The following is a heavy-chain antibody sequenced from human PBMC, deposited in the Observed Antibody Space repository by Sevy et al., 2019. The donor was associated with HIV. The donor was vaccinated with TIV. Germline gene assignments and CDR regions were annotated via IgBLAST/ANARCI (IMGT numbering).Heavy chain of an antibody. CDR2: IRSKDYGGAT. J-gene: IGHJ4*02. CDR1: GFTFGDYA. CDR3: TRGYYYDSSGYSDY. V-gene: IGHV3-49*03. D-gene: IGHD3-22*01. Sequence: GGSLRLSCTGSGFTFGDYAMSWFHQAPGMGLEWVGFIRSKDYGGATEYAASVKGRFTISRDDSKSIADLQMNSLKTEDTAVYYCTRGYYYDSSGYSDYWGQGTLVTVPS.